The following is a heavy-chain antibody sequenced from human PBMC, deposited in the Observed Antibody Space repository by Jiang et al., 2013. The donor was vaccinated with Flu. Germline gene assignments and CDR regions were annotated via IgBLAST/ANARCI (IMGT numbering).Heavy chain of an antibody. V-gene: IGHV7-4-1*02. Sequence: PGQGLEWMGWINTNTGNPTYAQGFTGRFVFSLDTSVSTAYLQISSLKAEDTAVYYCARGTPTYYDFWSGYPDYYYYYYGMDVWGQGTTVTVSS. CDR2: INTNTGNP. J-gene: IGHJ6*02. CDR3: ARGTPTYYDFWSGYPDYYYYYYGMDV. D-gene: IGHD3-3*01.